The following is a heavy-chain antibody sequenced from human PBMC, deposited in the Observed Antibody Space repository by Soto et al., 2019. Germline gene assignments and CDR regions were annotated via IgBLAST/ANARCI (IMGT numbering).Heavy chain of an antibody. J-gene: IGHJ2*01. CDR2: ISSGSATI. CDR3: TRDSASYSSSSGSYWYFDL. CDR1: GFTFSSYS. D-gene: IGHD6-6*01. Sequence: EVQLVESGGALVQPEGSLRLSCAASGFTFSSYSMNWVRQAPGKGLEWVSYISSGSATIYYADSVKGRFTISRDNAKNSLYLQMNSLRDEDMAVYYCTRDSASYSSSSGSYWYFDLWGRGTLVSVSS. V-gene: IGHV3-48*02.